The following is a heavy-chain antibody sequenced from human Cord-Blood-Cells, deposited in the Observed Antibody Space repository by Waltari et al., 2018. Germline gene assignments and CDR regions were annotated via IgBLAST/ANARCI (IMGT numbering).Heavy chain of an antibody. J-gene: IGHJ3*02. Sequence: QVQLVQSGAEVKKPGASVKVSCKASGYTFTSYAMHWVRQAPGQRLEWMGWINAGNGNTKNSQKFQGRVTITRDTSATTANMGLSSLRSEDTAVYYCARLLTGDAFDIWGQGTMVTVSS. D-gene: IGHD7-27*01. CDR1: GYTFTSYA. V-gene: IGHV1-3*01. CDR2: INAGNGNT. CDR3: ARLLTGDAFDI.